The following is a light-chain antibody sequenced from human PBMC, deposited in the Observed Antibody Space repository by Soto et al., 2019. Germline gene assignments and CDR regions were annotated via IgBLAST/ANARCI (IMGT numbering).Light chain of an antibody. V-gene: IGLV1-40*01. CDR3: QSYDSSLSALYV. CDR2: GNS. CDR1: SSNIGAGYD. J-gene: IGLJ1*01. Sequence: QSVLTQPPSVSGAPGQRVTISCTGSSSNIGAGYDVHWYQQLPGTAPKLLIYGNSNRPSGVPDRFFGSKSGTSASLAITGLQAEDEADYYCQSYDSSLSALYVFGTGTKLTVL.